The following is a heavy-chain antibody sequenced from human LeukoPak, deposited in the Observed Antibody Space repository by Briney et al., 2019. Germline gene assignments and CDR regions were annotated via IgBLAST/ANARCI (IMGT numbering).Heavy chain of an antibody. CDR2: INHSGST. V-gene: IGHV4-34*01. CDR3: ARGRYCSSTSCFNYYYYGMDV. Sequence: SETLSLTCAVYGGSFSGYYWSWIRQPPGKGLEWIGEINHSGSTNYNPSLKSRVTISVDTSKNQFSLKLSSETAADTAVYYCARGRYCSSTSCFNYYYYGMDVWGQGTTVTVSS. J-gene: IGHJ6*02. D-gene: IGHD2-2*01. CDR1: GGSFSGYY.